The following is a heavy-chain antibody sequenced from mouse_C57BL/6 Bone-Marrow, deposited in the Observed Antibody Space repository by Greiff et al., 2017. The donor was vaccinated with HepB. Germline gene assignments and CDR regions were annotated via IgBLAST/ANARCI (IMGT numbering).Heavy chain of an antibody. V-gene: IGHV5-6*02. CDR2: ISSGGSYT. J-gene: IGHJ2*01. D-gene: IGHD2-3*01. CDR1: GFTFSSYG. CDR3: ARDNYDGYYETDVDY. Sequence: DVMLVESGGDLVKPGGSLKLSCAASGFTFSSYGMSWVRQTPDKRLEWVATISSGGSYTYYPDSVKGRFTIAIYNAKNPLYLQMSSLKSEDTAMYYCARDNYDGYYETDVDYWGQGTTLTVSS.